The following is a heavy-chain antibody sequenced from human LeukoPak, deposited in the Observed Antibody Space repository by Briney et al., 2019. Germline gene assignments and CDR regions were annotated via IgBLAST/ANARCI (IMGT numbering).Heavy chain of an antibody. CDR1: GGSISSSNW. CDR2: IKQDGSEK. Sequence: ETLSLTCAVSGGSISSSNWWSWVRQAPGKGLEWVANIKQDGSEKYYVDSVKGRFTISRDNAKNTLYLQMNSLRVEDTAVYYCARPAVAGLRAGGYDYWGQGTLVTVSS. J-gene: IGHJ4*02. CDR3: ARPAVAGLRAGGYDY. D-gene: IGHD6-19*01. V-gene: IGHV3-7*01.